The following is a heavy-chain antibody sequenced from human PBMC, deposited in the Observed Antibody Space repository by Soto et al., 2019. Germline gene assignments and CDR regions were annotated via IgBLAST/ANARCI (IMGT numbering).Heavy chain of an antibody. D-gene: IGHD3-10*01. CDR2: INPSGDST. V-gene: IGHV1-46*01. J-gene: IGHJ5*02. CDR3: ARDNSRDYGSGLMAWWFDP. Sequence: ASVKVSCKASGYTFTSYFMHWVRRAPGQGLEWMGVINPSGDSTTYAQKFQGRVTMTRDTSTSTDYMELSSLRSEDTAVYYCARDNSRDYGSGLMAWWFDPWGQGTLVTVSS. CDR1: GYTFTSYF.